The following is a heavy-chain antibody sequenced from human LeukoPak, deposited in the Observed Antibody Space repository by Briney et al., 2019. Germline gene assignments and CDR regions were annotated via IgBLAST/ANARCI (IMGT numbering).Heavy chain of an antibody. CDR1: GGSISSSSYY. CDR3: ARATGYDFWSGYYTRMDV. D-gene: IGHD3-3*01. Sequence: PSETLSLTCTVSGGSISSSSYYWGWIRQPPGKGLEWIGSIYYSGSTYYNPSLKSRDTISVDTSKNQFSLKLSSVTAADTAVYYCARATGYDFWSGYYTRMDVWGKGTTVTVSS. CDR2: IYYSGST. J-gene: IGHJ6*04. V-gene: IGHV4-39*07.